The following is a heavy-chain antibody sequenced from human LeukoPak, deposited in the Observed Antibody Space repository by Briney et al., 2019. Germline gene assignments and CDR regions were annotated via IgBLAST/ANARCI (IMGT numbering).Heavy chain of an antibody. V-gene: IGHV3-11*01. CDR3: ATDGARFDT. CDR2: INIGGTNT. CDR1: GFTFNDYY. Sequence: GGPLRLSCAASGFTFNDYYMSWIRQAPGKGLEWLSYINIGGTNTHYADSVKGRFTISRDNAKKSLYLEMNNLRAEDTAVYYCATDGARFDTWGQGVLVTVSS. J-gene: IGHJ5*02.